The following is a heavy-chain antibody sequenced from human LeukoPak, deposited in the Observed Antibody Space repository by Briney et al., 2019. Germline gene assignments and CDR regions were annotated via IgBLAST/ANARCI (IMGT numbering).Heavy chain of an antibody. D-gene: IGHD3-10*01. Sequence: PSETLSLTCAVYGGSFSGYYWSWIRQPPGKGLEWIGEINHSGSTNYNPSLKGRVTISVDTSKNQISLKLSSVTAADTAVYYCARTRYYYNSRSYGAPYYFDYWGQGTLVTVSS. CDR3: ARTRYYYNSRSYGAPYYFDY. CDR2: INHSGST. CDR1: GGSFSGYY. J-gene: IGHJ4*02. V-gene: IGHV4-34*01.